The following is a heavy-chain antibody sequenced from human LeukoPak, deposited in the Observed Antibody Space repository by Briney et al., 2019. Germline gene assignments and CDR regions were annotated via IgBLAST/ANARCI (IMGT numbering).Heavy chain of an antibody. D-gene: IGHD2-21*01. V-gene: IGHV4-38-2*02. CDR2: MSHGGGNT. J-gene: IGHJ5*02. Sequence: SETLSLTCTVSGSSMSSGFYWTWIRQSPVKGLELIGSMSHGGGNTYYRPSLKSRATISVDTSKNQFFLRLSSVTAADTAVYYCAREIGSGEGLYSTGWFDPWGQGIQVTVSS. CDR3: AREIGSGEGLYSTGWFDP. CDR1: GSSMSSGFY.